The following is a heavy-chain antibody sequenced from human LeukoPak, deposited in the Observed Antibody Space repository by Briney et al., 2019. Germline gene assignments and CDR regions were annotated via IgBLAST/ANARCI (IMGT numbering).Heavy chain of an antibody. CDR1: GFTVSSNY. CDR2: IYSGGST. Sequence: GGSLRLSCAASGFTVSSNYMSWVRQAPGKGLEWVSVIYSGGSTYYADSVKGRFTISRDNSKNTLYLQMNSLRAEDTAVYYCARANSGYSYGYGPYYFDYWGQGTLVTVSS. CDR3: ARANSGYSYGYGPYYFDY. D-gene: IGHD5-18*01. J-gene: IGHJ4*02. V-gene: IGHV3-66*01.